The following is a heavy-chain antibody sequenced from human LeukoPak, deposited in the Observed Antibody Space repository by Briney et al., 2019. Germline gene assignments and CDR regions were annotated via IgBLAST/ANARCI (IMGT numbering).Heavy chain of an antibody. Sequence: GESLRLSCAASGFTFSSYWMHWVRQAPGKGLVWVSRINTDGSSTNYADSEKGRFTISRDNAKNTLYLQMNSLRAEDTAVYYCARDLGTYYYGSGSYSRFDNWGQGTLVTVSS. D-gene: IGHD3-10*01. CDR3: ARDLGTYYYGSGSYSRFDN. J-gene: IGHJ4*02. CDR2: INTDGSST. CDR1: GFTFSSYW. V-gene: IGHV3-74*01.